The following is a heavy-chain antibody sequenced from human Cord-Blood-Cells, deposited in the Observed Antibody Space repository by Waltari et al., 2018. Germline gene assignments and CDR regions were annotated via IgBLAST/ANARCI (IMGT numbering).Heavy chain of an antibody. Sequence: QVQLQQWGAGLLKPSETLSLTCAVYGGSFSGYYWSWIRQPPGKGLEWIGEINHSGSTNYYPSLKSRVTISVDTSKNQFSLKLSSVTAADTAVYYCAGGRPGVEFDYWGQGTLVTVSS. D-gene: IGHD3-3*01. CDR1: GGSFSGYY. J-gene: IGHJ4*02. CDR2: INHSGST. V-gene: IGHV4-34*01. CDR3: AGGRPGVEFDY.